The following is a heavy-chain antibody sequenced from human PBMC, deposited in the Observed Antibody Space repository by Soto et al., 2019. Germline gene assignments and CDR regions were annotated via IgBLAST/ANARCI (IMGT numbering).Heavy chain of an antibody. D-gene: IGHD6-19*01. CDR3: ARDFGSGWYHDMGFDY. CDR2: ISYDGSNK. V-gene: IGHV3-30-3*01. Sequence: QAGGSLRLSCAASGFTFSSYAMHWVRQAPGKGLEWVAVISYDGSNKYYADSVKGRFTISRDNSKNTLYLQMNSLRAEDTAVYYCARDFGSGWYHDMGFDYWGQGTLVTVSS. J-gene: IGHJ4*02. CDR1: GFTFSSYA.